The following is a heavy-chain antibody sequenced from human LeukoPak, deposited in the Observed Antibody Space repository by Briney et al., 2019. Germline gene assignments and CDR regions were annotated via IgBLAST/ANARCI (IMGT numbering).Heavy chain of an antibody. Sequence: GGSLRLSCAASGFTFSDYYMSWIRQAPGKGLEWVSYISSSGSTIYYADSVKGRFTISRDNAKNSLYLQMNSLRAEDTAVYYCAREAYCSSTSCYGEFDYWGQGTLVTVSS. CDR3: AREAYCSSTSCYGEFDY. D-gene: IGHD2-2*01. V-gene: IGHV3-11*04. CDR2: ISSSGSTI. CDR1: GFTFSDYY. J-gene: IGHJ4*02.